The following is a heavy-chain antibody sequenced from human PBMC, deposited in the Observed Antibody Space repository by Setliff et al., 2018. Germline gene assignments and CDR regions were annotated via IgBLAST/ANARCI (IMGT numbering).Heavy chain of an antibody. V-gene: IGHV4-39*07. J-gene: IGHJ4*02. D-gene: IGHD3-22*01. Sequence: PSETLSLTCTVSGGSISTTDYYWGWIRQPPGKGLEWIGCVYYSGNTYYSPSLKSRVTMFVDTSKNQFSLMLYSVTAADTAIYYCARYDSSGYSENYYFDYWGQGTQGTSPQ. CDR3: ARYDSSGYSENYYFDY. CDR1: GGSISTTDYY. CDR2: VYYSGNT.